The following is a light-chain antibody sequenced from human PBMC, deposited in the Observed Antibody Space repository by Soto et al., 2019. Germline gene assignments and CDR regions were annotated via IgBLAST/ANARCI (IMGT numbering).Light chain of an antibody. V-gene: IGKV3-15*01. CDR3: QQYNNWPPRAT. J-gene: IGKJ4*01. CDR2: GAS. CDR1: QSVSSN. Sequence: EIVMTQSPATLSVSPGERATVSCRASQSVSSNLAWYQQKPGQAPRLLIYGASTRATGIPARFSGSGSETEFTLTISSLQSEDFAVYYCQQYNNWPPRATFGGGTKVEIK.